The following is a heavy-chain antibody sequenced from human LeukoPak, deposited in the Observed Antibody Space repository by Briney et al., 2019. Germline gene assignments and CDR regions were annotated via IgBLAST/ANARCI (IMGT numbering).Heavy chain of an antibody. CDR3: ARRVRVYYDSSGPRPFDY. V-gene: IGHV4-34*01. Sequence: SETLSLTCAVYGGSFSGYYWSWIRQPPGKGLEWIGEINHSGSTNYNPSLKSRVTISVDTSKNQFSLKLSSVTAADTAVYYCARRVRVYYDSSGPRPFDYWGQGTLVTVSS. J-gene: IGHJ4*02. CDR1: GGSFSGYY. CDR2: INHSGST. D-gene: IGHD3-22*01.